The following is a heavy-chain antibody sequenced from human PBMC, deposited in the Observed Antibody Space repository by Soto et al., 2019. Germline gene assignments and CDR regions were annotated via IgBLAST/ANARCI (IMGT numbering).Heavy chain of an antibody. V-gene: IGHV4-34*01. J-gene: IGHJ6*02. D-gene: IGHD1-20*01. CDR1: GGSFSGYY. CDR3: ARVVNSGPYYYYGMDV. Sequence: PSETLSLTCAVYGGSFSGYYWSWIRQPPGKGLEWIGEINHSGSTNYNPSLKSRVTISVDTSKNQLSLKLSSVTAADTAVYYCARVVNSGPYYYYGMDVWGQGTRV. CDR2: INHSGST.